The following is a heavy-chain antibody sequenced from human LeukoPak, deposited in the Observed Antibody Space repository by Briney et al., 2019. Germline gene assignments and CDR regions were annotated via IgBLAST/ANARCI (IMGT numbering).Heavy chain of an antibody. CDR1: GFLFSSYN. CDR3: VRMTHSGNSFDN. D-gene: IGHD6-25*01. CDR2: ISYTGNTI. V-gene: IGHV3-48*01. Sequence: QPGGSLRLSCEASGFLFSSYNMNWVRQAPGKGLEWVSYISYTGNTIYYADSVEGRLTISRDNAKSSLILQLTSLRMEDTAVYYCVRMTHSGNSFDNWGRGTLVIVSS. J-gene: IGHJ4*02.